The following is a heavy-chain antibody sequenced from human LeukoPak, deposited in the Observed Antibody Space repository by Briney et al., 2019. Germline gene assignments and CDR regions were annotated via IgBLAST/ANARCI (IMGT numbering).Heavy chain of an antibody. J-gene: IGHJ4*02. CDR2: INHSGST. V-gene: IGHV4-34*01. D-gene: IGHD6-6*01. Sequence: SETLSLTCAVYGGSFSGYYWSWIRQPPGKGLEWIGEINHSGSTNYNPSLKSRVTISVDTSKNQFSLKLSSVTAADTAVYYCARERDLAARRPFDYWGQGTLVTVSS. CDR3: ARERDLAARRPFDY. CDR1: GGSFSGYY.